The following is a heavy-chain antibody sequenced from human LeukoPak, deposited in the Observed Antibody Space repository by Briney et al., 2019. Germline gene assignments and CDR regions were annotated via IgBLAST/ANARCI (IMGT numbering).Heavy chain of an antibody. D-gene: IGHD1-26*01. CDR1: GCTFTSCG. J-gene: IGHJ5*02. CDR3: ARARDQKKYSGSYLNWFDP. Sequence: GAALQFSCKASGCTFTSCGISWVRRAPGEGVEWMGWIIAYNGNTNYAQKLQRRVTMTTDTSTSTAYMELRSLRSDDTAVYYCARARDQKKYSGSYLNWFDPWGQGTLVTVSS. V-gene: IGHV1-18*04. CDR2: IIAYNGNT.